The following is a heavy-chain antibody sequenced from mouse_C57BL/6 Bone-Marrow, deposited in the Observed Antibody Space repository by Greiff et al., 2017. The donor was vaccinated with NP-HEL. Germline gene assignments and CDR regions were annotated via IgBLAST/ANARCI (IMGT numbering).Heavy chain of an antibody. D-gene: IGHD1-1*01. J-gene: IGHJ4*01. CDR1: GYSFTDYN. CDR3: ARSTTVVPLAMDY. CDR2: INPNYGTT. Sequence: VQLKESGPELVKPGASVKISCKASGYSFTDYNMNWVKQSNGKSLEWIGVINPNYGTTSYNQKFKGKATLTVDQSSSTAYMQLNSLTSEDSAVYYCARSTTVVPLAMDYWGQGTSVTVSS. V-gene: IGHV1-39*01.